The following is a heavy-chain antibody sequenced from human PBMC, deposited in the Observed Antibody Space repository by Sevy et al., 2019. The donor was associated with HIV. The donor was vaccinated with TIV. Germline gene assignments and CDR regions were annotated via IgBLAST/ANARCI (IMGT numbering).Heavy chain of an antibody. CDR3: ARPKCTSTSCFLGLEN. Sequence: GGSLRLSCAASGFNFKYYSIYWVRQAPGERLEWVSYIDGSGGSIYQADSVRGRFTISRDNANNSAYLQMNSLRAEDTAVYYCARPKCTSTSCFLGLENWGQGTLVTVSS. V-gene: IGHV3-48*01. D-gene: IGHD2-2*01. CDR2: IDGSGGSI. CDR1: GFNFKYYS. J-gene: IGHJ4*02.